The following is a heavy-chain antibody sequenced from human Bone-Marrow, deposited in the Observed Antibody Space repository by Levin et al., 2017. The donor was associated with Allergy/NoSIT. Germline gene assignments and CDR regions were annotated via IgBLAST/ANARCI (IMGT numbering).Heavy chain of an antibody. D-gene: IGHD4-17*01. V-gene: IGHV3-33*01. CDR1: GFTFSSYG. CDR3: ARDPAGVEYGDPGHYFDY. CDR2: IWYDGSNK. Sequence: LSLTCAASGFTFSSYGMHWVRQAPGKGLEWVAVIWYDGSNKYYADSVKGRFTISRDNSKNTLYLQMNSLRAEDTAVYYCARDPAGVEYGDPGHYFDYWGQGTLVTVSS. J-gene: IGHJ4*02.